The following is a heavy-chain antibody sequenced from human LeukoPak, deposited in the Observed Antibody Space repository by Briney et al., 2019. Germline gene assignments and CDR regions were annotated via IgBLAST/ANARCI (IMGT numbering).Heavy chain of an antibody. D-gene: IGHD6-13*01. V-gene: IGHV1-2*02. J-gene: IGHJ5*02. Sequence: ASVKVSCKASGYTFTGCYMHWVRQAPGQGLEWMGWINPNSGSTNYAQKFQGRVTMTRDTSISTAYMELSRLRSDDTAVYYCARNRLSWNWFDPWGQGTLVTVSS. CDR1: GYTFTGCY. CDR3: ARNRLSWNWFDP. CDR2: INPNSGST.